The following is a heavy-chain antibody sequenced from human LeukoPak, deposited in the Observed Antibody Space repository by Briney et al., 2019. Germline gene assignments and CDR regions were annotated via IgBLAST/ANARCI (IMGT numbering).Heavy chain of an antibody. CDR1: GNTLTDLS. CDR3: AAEGQWSLVHYFNS. Sequence: ASVKVSCKVSGNTLTDLSIHWVRQAPGKGLDWMGGFDPEDAEIIYAEKFQDSLTMTEDPSTDTAYLELSSLRSEDTAVYFCAAEGQWSLVHYFNSWGQGTLVTVSS. V-gene: IGHV1-24*01. J-gene: IGHJ4*02. D-gene: IGHD2-15*01. CDR2: FDPEDAEI.